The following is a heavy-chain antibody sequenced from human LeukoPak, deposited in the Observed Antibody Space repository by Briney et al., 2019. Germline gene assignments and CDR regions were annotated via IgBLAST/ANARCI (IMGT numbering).Heavy chain of an antibody. CDR2: INPTGGST. CDR1: GYTFTGYY. D-gene: IGHD5-12*01. J-gene: IGHJ3*02. Sequence: GASVTVSCKASGYTFTGYYMHWVRQAPGQGREWMGIINPTGGSTSYAQKFQGRVTMTRDTSTSTVYMELSSLSSEDTAVYYCARDWSVVAVHDAFDIWGQGTMVTVSS. V-gene: IGHV1-46*01. CDR3: ARDWSVVAVHDAFDI.